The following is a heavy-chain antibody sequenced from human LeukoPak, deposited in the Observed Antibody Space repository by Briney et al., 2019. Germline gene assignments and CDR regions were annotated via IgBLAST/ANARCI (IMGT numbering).Heavy chain of an antibody. J-gene: IGHJ5*02. CDR1: GGSISSYY. CDR3: ASEYYDSSGYHSGWFDP. CDR2: IYTSGST. D-gene: IGHD3-22*01. V-gene: IGHV4-4*07. Sequence: PSETLSLTCTVSGGSISSYYWSWIRQPAGKGLEWIGRIYTSGSTYYNPSLKSRVTISVDTSKNQFSLKLSSVTAADTAVYYCASEYYDSSGYHSGWFDPWGQGTLVTVSS.